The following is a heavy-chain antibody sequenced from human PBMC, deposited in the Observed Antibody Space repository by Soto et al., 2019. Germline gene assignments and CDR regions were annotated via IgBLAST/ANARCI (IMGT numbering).Heavy chain of an antibody. J-gene: IGHJ5*02. CDR3: ARVDYDFWSGSLNWFDP. D-gene: IGHD3-3*01. V-gene: IGHV4-31*03. CDR1: GGSISSGGYY. Sequence: PSETLSLTCTVSGGSISSGGYYWSWIRRHPGKGLEWIGYIYYSGSTYYNPSLKSRVTISVDTSKNQFSLKLSSVTAADTAVYYCARVDYDFWSGSLNWFDPWGQGTLVTVSS. CDR2: IYYSGST.